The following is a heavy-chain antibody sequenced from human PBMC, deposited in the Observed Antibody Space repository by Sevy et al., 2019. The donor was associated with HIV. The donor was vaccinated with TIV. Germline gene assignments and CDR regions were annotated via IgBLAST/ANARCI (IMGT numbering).Heavy chain of an antibody. J-gene: IGHJ4*02. D-gene: IGHD6-19*01. CDR2: ISAYNGHT. CDR1: GYTFTSFG. CDR3: TRDLGSSPASFFDY. V-gene: IGHV1-18*04. Sequence: ASVKVSCKASGYTFTSFGMSWVRQAPGQGPEWMAWISAYNGHTNYAQKFQGRVTMTQDISTSTVYMELRSLRSDDTAIYYCTRDLGSSPASFFDYWGQGTLVTVSS.